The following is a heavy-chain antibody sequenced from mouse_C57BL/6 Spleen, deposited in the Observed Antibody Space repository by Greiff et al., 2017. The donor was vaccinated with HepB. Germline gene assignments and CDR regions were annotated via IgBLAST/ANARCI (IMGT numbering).Heavy chain of an antibody. V-gene: IGHV1-61*01. D-gene: IGHD1-1*01. CDR1: GYTFTSYW. CDR3: AIDYGSSYAMDY. Sequence: QVQLQQPGAELVRPGSSVKLSCKASGYTFTSYWMDWVKQRPGQGLEWIGNIYPSDSETHYNQKFKDKATLTVDKSSSTAYMQLSSLTSEDSAVYYCAIDYGSSYAMDYWGQGTSVTVSS. CDR2: IYPSDSET. J-gene: IGHJ4*01.